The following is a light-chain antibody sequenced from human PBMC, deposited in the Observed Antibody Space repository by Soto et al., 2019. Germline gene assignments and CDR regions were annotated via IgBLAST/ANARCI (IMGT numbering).Light chain of an antibody. J-gene: IGKJ4*01. CDR1: QGISNW. CDR2: AAT. CDR3: QQANSLPLT. V-gene: IGKV1-12*01. Sequence: DIQMTQSPSSVSASVGERVTITCRATQGISNWLAWYQQKPGQAPKLLIYAATSLQDGVPLRFSGSGSGADFTLTISALQPEDFATYYCQQANSLPLTFGGGTKVEIK.